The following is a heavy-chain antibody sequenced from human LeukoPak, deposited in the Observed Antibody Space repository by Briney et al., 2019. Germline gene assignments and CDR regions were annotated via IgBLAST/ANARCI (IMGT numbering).Heavy chain of an antibody. V-gene: IGHV1-69*13. CDR2: IIPIFGTA. Sequence: AAVTVSFKASGGTFSSYAISWVRPAPGQGLEWVGRIIPIFGTANYAQKFQGRVTITSDESTSTAYMELSSLRSEDTAVYYCARESGGYIIDYWGQGTLVTVSS. CDR3: ARESGGYIIDY. D-gene: IGHD6-25*01. J-gene: IGHJ4*02. CDR1: GGTFSSYA.